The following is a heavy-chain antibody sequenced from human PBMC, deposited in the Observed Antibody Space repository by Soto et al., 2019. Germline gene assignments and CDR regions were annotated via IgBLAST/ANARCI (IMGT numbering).Heavy chain of an antibody. J-gene: IGHJ4*02. D-gene: IGHD6-19*01. CDR2: ISGSGDST. Sequence: EVQLLESGGDLVQPGGSLRLSCAASGFTFGSYAMSWVRQAPGKGLGWVSGISGSGDSTYYADSVKGRFTISRDNSKDTLYLQMNSLRAEDTALYYCAKDLAGTVADFYDYWGQGTLVTVSS. CDR3: AKDLAGTVADFYDY. V-gene: IGHV3-23*01. CDR1: GFTFGSYA.